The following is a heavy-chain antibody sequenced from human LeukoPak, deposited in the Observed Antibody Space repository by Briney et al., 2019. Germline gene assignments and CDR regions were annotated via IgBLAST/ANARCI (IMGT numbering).Heavy chain of an antibody. CDR2: IWYDGSNK. J-gene: IGHJ6*02. D-gene: IGHD3-3*01. CDR1: GFTFSSYG. CDR3: AKMLPRRFYYYYGMDV. V-gene: IGHV3-33*06. Sequence: GGSLRLSCAASGFTFSSYGMHWVRQAPGKGLEWVAVIWYDGSNKYYADSVKGRFTISRDNSKNTLYLQMNSLRAEDTAVYYCAKMLPRRFYYYYGMDVWGQGTTVTVSS.